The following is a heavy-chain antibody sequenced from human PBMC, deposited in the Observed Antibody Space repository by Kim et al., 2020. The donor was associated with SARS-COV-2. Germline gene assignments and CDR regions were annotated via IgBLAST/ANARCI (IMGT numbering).Heavy chain of an antibody. Sequence: GGSLRLSCVASGFTFDIYAMSWVRQAPGKGLEWVLVLSGGGVNKFYADSVRGRFTISRDNSKNTLYLQMNSLRDEDTALYYCAKMVLMDEYNYFYYYAMDVWGQGTTVTVSS. CDR3: AKMVLMDEYNYFYYYAMDV. V-gene: IGHV3-23*01. CDR2: LSGGGVNK. D-gene: IGHD2-21*01. CDR1: GFTFDIYA. J-gene: IGHJ6*02.